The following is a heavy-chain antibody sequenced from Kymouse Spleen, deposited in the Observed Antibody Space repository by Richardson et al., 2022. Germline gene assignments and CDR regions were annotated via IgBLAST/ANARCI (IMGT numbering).Heavy chain of an antibody. V-gene: IGHV4-34*01. CDR1: GGSFSGYY. D-gene: IGHD2-2*02. CDR3: AREGSIVVVPAAPYYGMDV. CDR2: INHSGST. Sequence: QVQLQQWGAGLLKPSETLSLTCAVYGGSFSGYYWSWIRQPPGKGLEWIGEINHSGSTNYNPSLKSRVTISVDTSKNQFSLKLSSVTAADTAVYYCAREGSIVVVPAAPYYGMDVWGQGTTVTVSS. J-gene: IGHJ6*02.